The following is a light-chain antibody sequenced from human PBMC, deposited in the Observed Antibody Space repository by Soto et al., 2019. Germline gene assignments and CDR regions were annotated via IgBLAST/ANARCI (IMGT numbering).Light chain of an antibody. CDR1: QSVATN. CDR2: GAS. J-gene: IGKJ1*01. CDR3: QQYNNWPPWT. V-gene: IGKV3-15*01. Sequence: EAVLTQSPATRSVFPGERATLSFSASQSVATNLAWYQQRPGQAPRLLIYGASKRAIGLPARFSGSGSGTEFTLTISSLQSEDFAVYYCQQYNNWPPWTFGQGTKVDIK.